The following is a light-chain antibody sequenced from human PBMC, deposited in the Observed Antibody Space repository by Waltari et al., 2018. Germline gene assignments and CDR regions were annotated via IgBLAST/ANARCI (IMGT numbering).Light chain of an antibody. CDR3: QQRSNWPGIT. J-gene: IGKJ3*01. CDR2: DAS. CDR1: QSVSSY. V-gene: IGKV3-11*01. Sequence: EIVLTQSPATLSLSPGERATLSCRASQSVSSYLAWYHQKPGQAPRLHIYDASNRATGIPARVRGSGSGTDFTLTISSLEPEDFAGYYCQQRSNWPGITFGPGTKVDIK.